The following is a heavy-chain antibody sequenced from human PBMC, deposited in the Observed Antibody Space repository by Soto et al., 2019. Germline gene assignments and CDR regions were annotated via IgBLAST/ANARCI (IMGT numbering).Heavy chain of an antibody. CDR3: ARDSYDSSGYYYGIDS. J-gene: IGHJ4*02. D-gene: IGHD3-22*01. V-gene: IGHV3-74*01. CDR2: INTDGSSR. Sequence: EVQLVESGGDLVQPGGSLRLSCAASGFTFSGYWMHWVREAPGKGLLWVARINTDGSSRSYAESVKGRFTVSRHNAKNTLYLQMDSLRAEDTAVYYCARDSYDSSGYYYGIDSWGQGTLVTVSS. CDR1: GFTFSGYW.